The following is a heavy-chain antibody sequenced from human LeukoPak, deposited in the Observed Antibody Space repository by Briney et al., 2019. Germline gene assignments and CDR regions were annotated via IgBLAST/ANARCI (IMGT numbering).Heavy chain of an antibody. CDR2: NYYSGST. CDR3: ARGTAVAGT. V-gene: IGHV4-59*01. D-gene: IGHD6-19*01. J-gene: IGHJ5*02. CDR1: GDSISSYY. Sequence: SETLSLTCNVSGDSISSYYRSWIRQPPGKGLVWIGYNYYSGSTNYNPSLKSRVTISVDTSKNQFSLRLTSVTAADTAVYYCARGTAVAGTWGQGTLVTVSS.